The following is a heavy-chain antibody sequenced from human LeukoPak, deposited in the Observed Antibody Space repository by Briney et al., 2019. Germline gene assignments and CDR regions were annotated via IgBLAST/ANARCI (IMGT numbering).Heavy chain of an antibody. CDR3: ARDRRRYDILTGYQIPKPVDY. CDR2: ISYDGSNK. CDR1: GFTFSSYA. D-gene: IGHD3-9*01. J-gene: IGHJ4*02. V-gene: IGHV3-30*04. Sequence: GGSLRLSCAASGFTFSSYAMHWVRQAPGKGLERVAVISYDGSNKYYADSVKGRFTISRVNSKNTLYLQMNSLRAEDTAVYYCARDRRRYDILTGYQIPKPVDYWGQGTLVTVSS.